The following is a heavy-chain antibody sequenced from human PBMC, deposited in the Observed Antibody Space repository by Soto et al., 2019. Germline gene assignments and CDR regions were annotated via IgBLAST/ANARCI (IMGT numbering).Heavy chain of an antibody. CDR3: ARHLTGCTNGVCFYYFDY. Sequence: QVQLQESGPGLVKPSETLSLTCTVSGGSISSYYWSWIRQPPGKGLEWIGYIYYSGSTNYNPSLKSRVTISVDTSKNQFSLKLSSVTAVDTAVYYCARHLTGCTNGVCFYYFDYWGQGTLVTVSS. CDR2: IYYSGST. V-gene: IGHV4-59*08. CDR1: GGSISSYY. J-gene: IGHJ4*02. D-gene: IGHD2-8*01.